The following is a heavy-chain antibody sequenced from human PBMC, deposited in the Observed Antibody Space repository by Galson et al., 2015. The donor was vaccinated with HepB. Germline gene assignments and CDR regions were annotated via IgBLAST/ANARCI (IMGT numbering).Heavy chain of an antibody. CDR3: ASRNDSYGSGSYRELYYYYYMDV. CDR1: GGTFSSYA. Sequence: SVKVSCKASGGTFSSYAISWVRQAPGQGLEWMGRIIPILGIANYAQKFQGRVTITADKSTSTAYMELSSLRSEDTAVYYCASRNDSYGSGSYRELYYYYYMDVWGKGTTVTVSS. CDR2: IIPILGIA. J-gene: IGHJ6*03. V-gene: IGHV1-69*04. D-gene: IGHD3-10*01.